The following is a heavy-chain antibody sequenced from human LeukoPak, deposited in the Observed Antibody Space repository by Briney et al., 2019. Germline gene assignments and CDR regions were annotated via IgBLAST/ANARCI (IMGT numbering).Heavy chain of an antibody. Sequence: PSETLSLTCTVSGGPISSHFWSWIRHPPGEGLEWIGNFYHAGNSNLNPSLKSRVNMSIEKSQNQFSLKLRSMTAADQAVEYLARDGPTSTPPFDYWGQGTQVTVSS. CDR1: GGPISSHF. CDR3: ARDGPTSTPPFDY. D-gene: IGHD2-15*01. J-gene: IGHJ4*02. CDR2: FYHAGNS. V-gene: IGHV4-59*11.